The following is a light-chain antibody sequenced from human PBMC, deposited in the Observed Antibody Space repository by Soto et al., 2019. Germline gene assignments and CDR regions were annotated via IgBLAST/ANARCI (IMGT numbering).Light chain of an antibody. CDR3: QEYGSSPLMYT. CDR2: GTS. Sequence: EIVLTQSPGTLSLSPGERATLSCRASQSVSSSDLAWYQQKPGQAPRLLIYGTSSRASGIPDRFSGSGSGTVLTLTISRLEPDDFAVYYCQEYGSSPLMYTFGQGTKVVIK. V-gene: IGKV3-20*01. J-gene: IGKJ2*01. CDR1: QSVSSSD.